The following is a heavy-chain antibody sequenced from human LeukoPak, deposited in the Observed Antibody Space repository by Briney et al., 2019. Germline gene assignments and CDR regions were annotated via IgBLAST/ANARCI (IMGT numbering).Heavy chain of an antibody. Sequence: GGSLRLSCAASGFTFSSYGMHWVRQAPGKGLEWVAVISYDRSNKYYADSVKGRFTISRDNSKNTLYLQMNSLRAEDTAVYYCARVDYYYGMDVWGQGTTVTVSS. V-gene: IGHV3-30*03. CDR2: ISYDRSNK. J-gene: IGHJ6*02. CDR3: ARVDYYYGMDV. CDR1: GFTFSSYG.